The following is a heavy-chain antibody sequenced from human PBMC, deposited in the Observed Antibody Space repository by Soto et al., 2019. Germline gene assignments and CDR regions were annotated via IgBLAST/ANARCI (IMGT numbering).Heavy chain of an antibody. J-gene: IGHJ4*02. D-gene: IGHD2-8*01. Sequence: PSETLSLTCTVSGGSVSNSNNYWGWIRQSPGKGLEWIGSVYYRGRSYSKSSVKSRVTISVDTSKNQFSLNLNSVTASDTAVYYCVSQRTSVLTQAYFDYWGPGALVTVSS. CDR2: VYYRGRS. CDR1: GGSVSNSNNY. V-gene: IGHV4-39*01. CDR3: VSQRTSVLTQAYFDY.